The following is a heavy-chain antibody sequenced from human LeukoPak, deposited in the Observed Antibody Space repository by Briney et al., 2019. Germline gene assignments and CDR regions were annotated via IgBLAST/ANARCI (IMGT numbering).Heavy chain of an antibody. CDR1: GGSISSSSYY. D-gene: IGHD6-13*01. V-gene: IGHV4-39*01. J-gene: IGHJ4*02. Sequence: PSETLSLTCTVSGGSISSSSYYWGWIRQPPGKGLEWIGSIYYSGSTYYNPSLKSRVTISVDTSKNQFSLKLSSVTAADTAVYYCARGRKTTGPGAAVFDYWGQGTLVTVSS. CDR2: IYYSGST. CDR3: ARGRKTTGPGAAVFDY.